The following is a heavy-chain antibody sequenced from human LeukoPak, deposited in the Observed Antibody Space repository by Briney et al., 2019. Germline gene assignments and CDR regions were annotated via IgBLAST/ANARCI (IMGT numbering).Heavy chain of an antibody. CDR3: ARDLSWGWEDY. J-gene: IGHJ4*02. CDR1: GFTVSSNY. CDR2: IYSGGST. V-gene: IGHV3-53*01. Sequence: TGGSLRLSCAASGFTVSSNYMSWVRQAPGKGLEWVSVIYSGGSTYYADSVKGRFTISRDNSKNTLYLQMNSLRAEDTAVYYCARDLSWGWEDYWGQGTLVTVSS. D-gene: IGHD7-27*01.